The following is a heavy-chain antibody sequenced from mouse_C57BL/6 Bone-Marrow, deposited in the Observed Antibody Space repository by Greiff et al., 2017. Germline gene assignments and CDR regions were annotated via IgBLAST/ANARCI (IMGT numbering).Heavy chain of an antibody. D-gene: IGHD2-4*01. CDR1: GYTFTTYP. Sequence: QVQLKESGAELVKPGASVKMSCKASGYTFTTYPIEWMKQNHGKSLEWIGNFHPYNDDTKYNEKFKGKATLTVEKSSSTVYLELSRLTSDDSAVYYCASIYYDYDGDFDYWGQGTTLTVSS. V-gene: IGHV1-47*01. J-gene: IGHJ2*01. CDR3: ASIYYDYDGDFDY. CDR2: FHPYNDDT.